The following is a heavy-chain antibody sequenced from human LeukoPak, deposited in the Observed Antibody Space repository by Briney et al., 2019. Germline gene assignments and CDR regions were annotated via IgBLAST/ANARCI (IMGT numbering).Heavy chain of an antibody. CDR3: ARVGPSSTSFYGLLGYYHGMDV. CDR2: INPSGGST. Sequence: ASVKVSCKASGYTFTSYYMHWVRQAPGQGLEWMGIINPSGGSTSYAQKFQGRVTMTRDTSTSTVYMELSSLRSEDTAVYYCARVGPSSTSFYGLLGYYHGMDVWGQGTTVTVSS. CDR1: GYTFTSYY. V-gene: IGHV1-46*01. J-gene: IGHJ6*02. D-gene: IGHD2-2*01.